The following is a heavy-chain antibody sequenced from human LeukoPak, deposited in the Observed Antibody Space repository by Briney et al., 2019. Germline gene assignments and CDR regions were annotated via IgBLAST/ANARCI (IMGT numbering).Heavy chain of an antibody. V-gene: IGHV4-4*07. CDR1: GGSISSYY. Sequence: PSETLSLTCTVSGGSISSYYWSWIRQPAGKGLEWIGRIYISGSTNYNPSLKSRVTMSVDTSKSQFSLKLSSVTAADTAVYYCARGRSSMVRGYYYYYMDVWGKGTTVTISS. CDR2: IYISGST. J-gene: IGHJ6*03. D-gene: IGHD3-10*01. CDR3: ARGRSSMVRGYYYYYMDV.